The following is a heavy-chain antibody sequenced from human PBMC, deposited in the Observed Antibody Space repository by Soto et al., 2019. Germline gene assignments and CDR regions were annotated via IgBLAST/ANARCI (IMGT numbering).Heavy chain of an antibody. CDR3: AKSRDAYNFYFYYGRDV. Sequence: QVQLVESGGGVVQPGTSLRLSCAASGFTFSNYGMHWVRQTPGKGLEWVALILYDGSNKYYADSVKGRFTISRDNSKNMLYLQVSSLRAEDTAVYYCAKSRDAYNFYFYYGRDVWGQGTSVTVSS. V-gene: IGHV3-30*18. D-gene: IGHD1-1*01. CDR1: GFTFSNYG. CDR2: ILYDGSNK. J-gene: IGHJ6*02.